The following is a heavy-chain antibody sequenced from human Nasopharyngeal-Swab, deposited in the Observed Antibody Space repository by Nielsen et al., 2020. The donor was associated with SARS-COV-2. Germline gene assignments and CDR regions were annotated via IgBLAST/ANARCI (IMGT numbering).Heavy chain of an antibody. CDR2: IYTSGST. J-gene: IGHJ6*02. V-gene: IGHV4-4*07. D-gene: IGHD3-10*01. CDR1: GGSISSYY. CDR3: ARDQKLWFGESADYYYYGMDV. Sequence: SETLSLTCTVSGGSISSYYWSWIRQPAGKGLKWIGRIYTSGSTNYNPSLKSRVTMSVDTSKNQFSLKLSSVTAADTAVYYCARDQKLWFGESADYYYYGMDVWGQGTTVTVSS.